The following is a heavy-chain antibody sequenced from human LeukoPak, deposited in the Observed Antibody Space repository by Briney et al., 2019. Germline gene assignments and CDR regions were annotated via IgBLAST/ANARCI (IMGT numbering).Heavy chain of an antibody. CDR1: GFTVSSNY. CDR3: ARDTPNLLWFGEALGAFDI. V-gene: IGHV3-53*01. D-gene: IGHD3-10*01. CDR2: IYSGGST. Sequence: GGSLRLSCAASGFTVSSNYMSWVRQAPGKGLEWVSVIYSGGSTYYADSVKGRFTISRDNSKNTLYLQMNSLRAEDTAVYYCARDTPNLLWFGEALGAFDIWGQGTMVTVSS. J-gene: IGHJ3*02.